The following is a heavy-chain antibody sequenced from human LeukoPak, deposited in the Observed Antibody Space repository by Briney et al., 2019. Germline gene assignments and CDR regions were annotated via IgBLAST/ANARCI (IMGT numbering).Heavy chain of an antibody. Sequence: SETLSLTCAVYGGSFSGYYWSWIRQPPGKGLEWIGEINHSGSTNYNPSLKSRVTISVDTSKNQFSLKLSSVTAADTAVYYCATGRVLDIAMDNTRYYFDYWGQGTLVTVSS. J-gene: IGHJ4*02. D-gene: IGHD5-18*01. CDR1: GGSFSGYY. V-gene: IGHV4-34*01. CDR2: INHSGST. CDR3: ATGRVLDIAMDNTRYYFDY.